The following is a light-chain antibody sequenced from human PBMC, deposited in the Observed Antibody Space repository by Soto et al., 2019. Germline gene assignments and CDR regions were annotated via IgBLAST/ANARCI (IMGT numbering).Light chain of an antibody. CDR1: SSDVGSYNL. J-gene: IGLJ1*01. CDR3: CSYAGSSTYV. CDR2: EVN. V-gene: IGLV2-23*02. Sequence: QSVLTQPASVSGSPGQAITISCTGTSSDVGSYNLVSWYQQHPGKAPKLMIYEVNKRPSGVSNRFSGSKSGNTASLTISGLQAEDDADYYCCSYAGSSTYVFGTGTKLTVL.